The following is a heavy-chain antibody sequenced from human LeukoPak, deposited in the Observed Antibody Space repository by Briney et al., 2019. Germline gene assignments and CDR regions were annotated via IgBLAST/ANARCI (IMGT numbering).Heavy chain of an antibody. D-gene: IGHD3-10*01. CDR1: GGSISSYY. Sequence: PSETLSLTCTVYGGSISSYYWSWIRQPPGKGLEWIGYIYYSGSTNYNPSLKSRATISVDTSKNQFSLKLSSVTAADTAVYYCARDWHTMVRGVITNWFDPWGQGTLVTVSS. CDR2: IYYSGST. V-gene: IGHV4-59*01. J-gene: IGHJ5*02. CDR3: ARDWHTMVRGVITNWFDP.